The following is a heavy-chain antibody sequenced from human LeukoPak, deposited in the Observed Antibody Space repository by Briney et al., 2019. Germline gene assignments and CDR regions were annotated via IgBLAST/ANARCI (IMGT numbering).Heavy chain of an antibody. J-gene: IGHJ4*02. CDR2: INHSGST. CDR3: ARVEYSGIDY. V-gene: IGHV4-34*01. Sequence: SETLSLTCAVYGGSFSGYYWSWIRQPPGKGLEWIGEINHSGSTNYNPSLKSRVTISVDTPKNQFSLKLSSVTAADTAVYCCARVEYSGIDYWGQGTLVTVSS. CDR1: GGSFSGYY. D-gene: IGHD3-10*01.